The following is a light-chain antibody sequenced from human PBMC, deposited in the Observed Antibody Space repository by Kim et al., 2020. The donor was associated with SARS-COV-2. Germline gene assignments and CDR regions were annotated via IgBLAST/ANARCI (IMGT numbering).Light chain of an antibody. Sequence: SPGETATLSCTASQSISSNVAWYHQKPRRPPRLLINDASTTTTGIPASCSSGGSAADFTPTISSLQSDDVAVYHCQQYDDWPPWTFGQRTKVDIK. V-gene: IGKV3-15*01. CDR2: DAS. CDR1: QSISSN. CDR3: QQYDDWPPWT. J-gene: IGKJ1*01.